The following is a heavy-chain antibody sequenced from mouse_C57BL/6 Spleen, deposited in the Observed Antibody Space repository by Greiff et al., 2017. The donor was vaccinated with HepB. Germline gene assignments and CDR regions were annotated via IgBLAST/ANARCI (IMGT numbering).Heavy chain of an antibody. J-gene: IGHJ4*01. CDR3: ARGVTTLYYYAMDY. Sequence: EVQRVESGGGLVKPGGSLKLSCAASGFTFSSYAMSWVRQTPEKRLEWVATISDGGSYTYYPDNVKGRFTISRDNAKNNLYLQMSHLKSEDTAMYYCARGVTTLYYYAMDYWGQGTSVTVSS. V-gene: IGHV5-4*01. CDR1: GFTFSSYA. CDR2: ISDGGSYT. D-gene: IGHD2-1*01.